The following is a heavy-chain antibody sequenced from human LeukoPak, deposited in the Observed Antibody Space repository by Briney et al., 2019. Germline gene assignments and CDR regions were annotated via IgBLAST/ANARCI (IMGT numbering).Heavy chain of an antibody. D-gene: IGHD6-13*01. CDR1: GFTFSSYS. Sequence: KPGGSLRLSCAASGFTFSSYSMNWVRQAPGKGLEWVSSISSTSSYIYYADSMEGRFTISRDNSKNTLYLQMNSLRAEDTAVYYCANIYSSSWPDRDYWGQGTLVTVSS. J-gene: IGHJ4*02. CDR3: ANIYSSSWPDRDY. CDR2: ISSTSSYI. V-gene: IGHV3-21*04.